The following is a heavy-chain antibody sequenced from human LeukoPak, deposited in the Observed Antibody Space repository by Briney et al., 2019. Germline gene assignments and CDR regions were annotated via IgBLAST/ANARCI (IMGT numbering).Heavy chain of an antibody. CDR2: IGSNGYDT. CDR1: GFTFRSYA. Sequence: GGSLRLSCRASGFTFRSYAMHWVRQPPGKGPEYLSAIGSNGYDTYYADSVKGRFTISRDNSKSTLYLQMASLRPEDTAVYYCARAGFYYTSGSFAYWGQGTLVTVSS. D-gene: IGHD3-10*01. CDR3: ARAGFYYTSGSFAY. V-gene: IGHV3-64*02. J-gene: IGHJ4*02.